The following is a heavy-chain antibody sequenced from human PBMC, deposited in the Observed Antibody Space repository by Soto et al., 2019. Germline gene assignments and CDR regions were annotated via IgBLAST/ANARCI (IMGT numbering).Heavy chain of an antibody. Sequence: ASVKVSCKASGYTFTSYGISWVRQAPGQGLEWMGWISAYNGNTNYAQKLQGRVTMTTDTSTSTAYMELRSLRSDDTAVDYCAVRYYYDSSGARPEGRYYYYGMDVWGQGTTVTVSS. D-gene: IGHD3-22*01. V-gene: IGHV1-18*04. CDR3: AVRYYYDSSGARPEGRYYYYGMDV. J-gene: IGHJ6*02. CDR2: ISAYNGNT. CDR1: GYTFTSYG.